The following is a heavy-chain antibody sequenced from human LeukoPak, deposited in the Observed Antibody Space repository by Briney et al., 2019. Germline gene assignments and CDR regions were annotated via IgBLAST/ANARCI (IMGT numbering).Heavy chain of an antibody. CDR1: GFTFSSYA. CDR2: ISGSGGST. Sequence: GGSLRLSCAASGFTFSSYAMSWVRQAPGKGLEWVSAISGSGGSTYYADSVKGRFTISRDNSKNTLYLQMNSLRAEDTAVYYCAKDGEEAEDIAMVTINDYWGQGTLVTVSS. D-gene: IGHD5-18*01. J-gene: IGHJ4*02. CDR3: AKDGEEAEDIAMVTINDY. V-gene: IGHV3-23*01.